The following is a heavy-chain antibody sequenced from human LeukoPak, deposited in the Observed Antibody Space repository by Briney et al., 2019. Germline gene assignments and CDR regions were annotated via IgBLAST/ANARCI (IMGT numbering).Heavy chain of an antibody. CDR3: AKDAGGPGDY. D-gene: IGHD6-13*01. CDR1: GFTFSRYP. J-gene: IGHJ4*02. V-gene: IGHV3-23*01. CDR2: ISGRGGST. Sequence: GGSLRLSCAASGFTFSRYPMRCVPEAPGKGLVWVSAISGRGGSTYYADSVIDRFTNSTDNTKNTLYLRMNSLRAEETAVSYCAKDAGGPGDYWGQRTLVTASS.